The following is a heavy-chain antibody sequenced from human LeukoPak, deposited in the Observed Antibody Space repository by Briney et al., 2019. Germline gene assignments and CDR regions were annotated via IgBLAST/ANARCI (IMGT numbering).Heavy chain of an antibody. Sequence: GGSLRLSCAASGFIFSSYSMHWVRPAPGKGLEWVSSISSSSSYIYYADSVKGRFTISRDNAKNSLYLEMNRLRAEDTAVYYCARDMGTVYYYYGMDVWGQGTTVTVSS. CDR3: ARDMGTVYYYYGMDV. D-gene: IGHD7-27*01. CDR2: ISSSSSYI. V-gene: IGHV3-21*01. J-gene: IGHJ6*02. CDR1: GFIFSSYS.